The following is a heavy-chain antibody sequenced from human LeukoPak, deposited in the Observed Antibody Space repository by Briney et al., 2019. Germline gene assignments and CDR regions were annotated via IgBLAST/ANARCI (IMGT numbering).Heavy chain of an antibody. J-gene: IGHJ4*02. CDR1: GDSVSSNSAS. CDR2: TYYRSKWRN. V-gene: IGHV6-1*01. Sequence: SQTLSLTCAISGDSVSSNSASWNWIRQSPSRGLEWLGRTYYRSKWRNDYAVSVKSRITISPDTSKNQFSLKLSSVTAADTAVYYCARGTRGWGQGTLVTVSS. CDR3: ARGTRG.